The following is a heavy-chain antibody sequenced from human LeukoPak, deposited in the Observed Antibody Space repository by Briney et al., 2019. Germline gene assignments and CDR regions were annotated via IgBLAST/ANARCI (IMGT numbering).Heavy chain of an antibody. Sequence: GGSLRLSCTASGFTFSSYGMHWVRQTPGKGLEWVAFISFDGSIEYYVDSVKGRFTISRDNSKNTLFLQMNSLRPEDTAVYYCVKDSDIAVAGSDDALDVWGQGTMVTVFS. CDR1: GFTFSSYG. D-gene: IGHD6-19*01. J-gene: IGHJ3*01. CDR2: ISFDGSIE. V-gene: IGHV3-30*18. CDR3: VKDSDIAVAGSDDALDV.